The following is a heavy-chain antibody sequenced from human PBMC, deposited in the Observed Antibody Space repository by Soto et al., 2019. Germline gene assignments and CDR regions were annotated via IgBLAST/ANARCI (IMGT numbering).Heavy chain of an antibody. CDR2: ISYDGSNK. J-gene: IGHJ4*02. Sequence: QVQRVESGGGVVQPGRSLRLSCAASGFTFSSYAMHWVRQAPGKGLEWVAVISYDGSNKYYADSVKGRFTISRDNSKNTLYLQMNSLRAEDTAVYYCARQQYSYGLDYWGQGTLVTVSS. D-gene: IGHD5-18*01. CDR3: ARQQYSYGLDY. CDR1: GFTFSSYA. V-gene: IGHV3-30-3*01.